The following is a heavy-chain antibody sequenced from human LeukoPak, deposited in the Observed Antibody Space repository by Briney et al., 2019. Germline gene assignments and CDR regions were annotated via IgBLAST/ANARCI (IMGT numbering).Heavy chain of an antibody. CDR3: ARDFRVVGATTGYY. Sequence: GGSLRLSCAAAGFTFTSYGIHWVRQAPGKGLEWVAVISYDGSNKYYADSVKGRFTISRDNSKNTLYLQMNSLRAEDTAVYYCARDFRVVGATTGYYWGQGTLVTVSS. D-gene: IGHD1-26*01. J-gene: IGHJ4*02. CDR1: GFTFTSYG. CDR2: ISYDGSNK. V-gene: IGHV3-30*03.